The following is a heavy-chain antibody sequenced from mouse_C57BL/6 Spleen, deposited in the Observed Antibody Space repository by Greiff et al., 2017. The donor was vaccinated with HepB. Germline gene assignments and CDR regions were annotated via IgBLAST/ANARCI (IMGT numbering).Heavy chain of an antibody. Sequence: VQLQQPGAELVKPGASVKLSCKASGYTFTSYWMQWVKQRPGQGLEWIGEIDPSDSYTNYNQKFKGKATLTVDTSSSTAYMQLSSLTSEDSAVYYCARGGSSYVGFAYWGQGTLVTVSA. J-gene: IGHJ3*01. CDR2: IDPSDSYT. D-gene: IGHD1-1*01. CDR3: ARGGSSYVGFAY. V-gene: IGHV1-50*01. CDR1: GYTFTSYW.